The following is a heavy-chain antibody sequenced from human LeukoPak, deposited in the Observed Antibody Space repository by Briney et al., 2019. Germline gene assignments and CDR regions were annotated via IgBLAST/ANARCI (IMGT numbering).Heavy chain of an antibody. CDR1: GFTFSSYG. D-gene: IGHD2/OR15-2a*01. Sequence: PGGSLRLSCAASGFTFSSYGMHWVRQAPGKGLEWVAVISYDGSNKYYADSVKGRFTISRDNSKNTLYLQMNSLRAEDTAVYYCAKETELKYFDYWDQGTLVTVSS. V-gene: IGHV3-30*18. J-gene: IGHJ4*02. CDR3: AKETELKYFDY. CDR2: ISYDGSNK.